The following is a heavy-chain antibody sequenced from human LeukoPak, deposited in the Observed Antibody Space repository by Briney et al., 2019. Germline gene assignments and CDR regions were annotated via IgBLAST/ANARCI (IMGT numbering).Heavy chain of an antibody. CDR2: IYTSGST. J-gene: IGHJ6*03. D-gene: IGHD3-3*01. CDR3: ARDQGVTIFGVVTHYYMDV. V-gene: IGHV4-61*02. CDR1: GGSISSGSYY. Sequence: PSETLSLTCTVSGGSISSGSYYWSWIRQPAGKGLEWIGRIYTSGSTNYNPSLESRVTISVDTSKNQFSLKLSSVTAADTAVYYCARDQGVTIFGVVTHYYMDVWGKGTTVTVSS.